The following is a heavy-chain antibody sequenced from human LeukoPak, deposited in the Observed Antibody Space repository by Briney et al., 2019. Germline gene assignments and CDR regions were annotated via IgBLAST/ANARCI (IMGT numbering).Heavy chain of an antibody. CDR1: GGSISNYY. Sequence: PSETLSLTCTVSGGSISNYYWSWIRQPPGKGLEWIGYIYYSGSTNYNPSLKSRVTISVDTSKNQFSLKLSSVTAADTAVYYCAGSITIFGVVDYWGQGTLVTVSS. CDR3: AGSITIFGVVDY. CDR2: IYYSGST. V-gene: IGHV4-59*01. J-gene: IGHJ4*02. D-gene: IGHD3-3*01.